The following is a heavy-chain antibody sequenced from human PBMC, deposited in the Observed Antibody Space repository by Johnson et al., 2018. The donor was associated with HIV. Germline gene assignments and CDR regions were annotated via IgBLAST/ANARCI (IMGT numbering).Heavy chain of an antibody. Sequence: QMLLVESGGGLVQPGRSLRLSCKSSGFTFSNAWMSWVRQAPGKGLEWVSGINWNGGSTAYADSVKGRFTISRDNSKNTLYLQMNSLRTEDTAMYYCAKGQSSGYPKDAFDIWGRGTIVTISS. D-gene: IGHD3-22*01. CDR3: AKGQSSGYPKDAFDI. V-gene: IGHV3-NL1*01. CDR2: INWNGGST. J-gene: IGHJ3*02. CDR1: GFTFSNAW.